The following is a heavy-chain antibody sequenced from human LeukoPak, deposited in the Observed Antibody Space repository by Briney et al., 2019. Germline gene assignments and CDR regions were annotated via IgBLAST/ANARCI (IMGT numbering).Heavy chain of an antibody. J-gene: IGHJ5*02. Sequence: GGSLRLSCAASGYPFSSNGMHWVRQAPGKGLEWVAFIWYDGSNKYYADSVKGRFTISRDNSKNTLYLQMNSLRAEDTAVYYCAKDTTPPKAGFDPWGQGTLVTVSS. CDR3: AKDTTPPKAGFDP. CDR1: GYPFSSNG. D-gene: IGHD1-14*01. V-gene: IGHV3-30*02. CDR2: IWYDGSNK.